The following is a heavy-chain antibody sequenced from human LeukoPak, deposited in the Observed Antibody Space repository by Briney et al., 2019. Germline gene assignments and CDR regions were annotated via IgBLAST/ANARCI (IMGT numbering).Heavy chain of an antibody. J-gene: IGHJ4*02. V-gene: IGHV4-34*01. Sequence: KPSETLSLTCAVYGGSLSGYYWSWIRQPPGKGLEWIGESNHSGSTNYNPSLESRVTISVDTSKNQFSLKLSSVTAADTAVYYCASYDSSGYYSDYWGQGTLVTVSS. CDR1: GGSLSGYY. D-gene: IGHD3-22*01. CDR3: ASYDSSGYYSDY. CDR2: SNHSGST.